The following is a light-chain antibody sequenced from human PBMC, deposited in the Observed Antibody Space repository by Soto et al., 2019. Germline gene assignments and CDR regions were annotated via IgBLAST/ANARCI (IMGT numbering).Light chain of an antibody. J-gene: IGKJ2*01. V-gene: IGKV3-20*01. CDR2: FTS. CDR1: QSVTVTQ. CDR3: QQYRSSPYT. Sequence: EIVLTQSPGTLSLSPGERATLSCRASQSVTVTQLAWYQQKSGQPPRLLIYFTSYRAAGIPDRFSGSGSGTDFTLTISRLEPEDFAVYYCQQYRSSPYTFGQGTQLEMK.